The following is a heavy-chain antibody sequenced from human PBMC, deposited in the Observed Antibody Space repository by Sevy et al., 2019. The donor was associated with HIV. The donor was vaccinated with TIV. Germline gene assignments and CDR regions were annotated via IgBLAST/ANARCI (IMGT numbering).Heavy chain of an antibody. CDR1: GFTFSTYA. J-gene: IGHJ6*02. CDR2: ISGGGGNT. CDR3: ARKYHDTSGYPRYSMDA. V-gene: IGHV3-64*01. Sequence: GGSLRLSCAASGFTFSTYAMYWVRQAPGKGLEYVSAISGGGGNTYYGTSVKGRFTVSRDNAKNTLYLQMGSLRAEDMAGYFCARKYHDTSGYPRYSMDAWGQGTTVTVSS. D-gene: IGHD3-22*01.